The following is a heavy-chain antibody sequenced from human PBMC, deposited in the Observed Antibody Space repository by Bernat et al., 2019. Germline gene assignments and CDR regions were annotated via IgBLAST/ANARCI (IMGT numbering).Heavy chain of an antibody. D-gene: IGHD6-13*01. V-gene: IGHV3-21*01. CDR1: GGTGRSYS. CDR2: ISSSSSYI. J-gene: IGHJ3*02. Sequence: EVERGEEGGGGGKPGGSLRLSWEEGGGTGRSYSRNWGRQSPGKGLEYVSSISSSSSYIYYADSVKGRYPISRANAKNSLYLQMTSLNAEDTAVSYCARATIAAAGTGDAFDIWGQGTMVPVSS. CDR3: ARATIAAAGTGDAFDI.